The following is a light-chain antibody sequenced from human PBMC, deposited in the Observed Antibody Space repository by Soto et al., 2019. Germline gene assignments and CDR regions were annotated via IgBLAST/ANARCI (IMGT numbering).Light chain of an antibody. V-gene: IGLV2-14*03. Sequence: QSALTQPASVSGSPGQSITISCTGTSSDVGGYNFVSWYQHLPGKAPKLMIYDVTNRPSEISSRFSGSKSGNAASLTISGLQADDEADYYCSSYSSSTTPYVFGTGTKLTVL. CDR1: SSDVGGYNF. CDR2: DVT. CDR3: SSYSSSTTPYV. J-gene: IGLJ1*01.